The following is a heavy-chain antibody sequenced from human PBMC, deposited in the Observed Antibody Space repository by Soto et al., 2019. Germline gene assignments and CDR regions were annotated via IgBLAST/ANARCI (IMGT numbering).Heavy chain of an antibody. J-gene: IGHJ6*03. Sequence: GGSLRLSCAASGFTFSSYAMSWVRQAPGKGLEWVSAISGSGGSTYYADSVKGRFTISRDNSKNTLYLQMNSLRAEDTAVYYCAKDGMKLENYYMDVWGKGTTVTVSS. V-gene: IGHV3-23*01. CDR1: GFTFSSYA. CDR2: ISGSGGST. D-gene: IGHD1-1*01. CDR3: AKDGMKLENYYMDV.